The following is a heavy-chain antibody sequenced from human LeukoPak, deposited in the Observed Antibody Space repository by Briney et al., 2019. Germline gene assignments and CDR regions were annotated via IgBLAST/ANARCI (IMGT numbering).Heavy chain of an antibody. CDR2: ISGSSSYT. CDR3: ARDPNYYGSGSYFAYFDQ. J-gene: IGHJ4*02. Sequence: PGGSLRLSCAASGFTFSDYYMTWIRQAPGKGLEWVSYISGSSSYTSYADSVKGRFTVSRDNTKNSLSLQMNSLSTEDTAVYYCARDPNYYGSGSYFAYFDQWGQGTLVTVSA. V-gene: IGHV3-11*05. D-gene: IGHD3-10*01. CDR1: GFTFSDYY.